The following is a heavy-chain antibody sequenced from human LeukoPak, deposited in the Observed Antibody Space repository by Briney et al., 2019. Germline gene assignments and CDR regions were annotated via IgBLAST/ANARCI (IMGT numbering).Heavy chain of an antibody. CDR3: ATVGVYYYDSSGYSSDY. CDR1: GYTFTSYY. Sequence: ASVKVSCKASGYTFTSYYMHWVRQAPGQGLEWMGVINPSGGSTSYAQKFQGRVTMTRDTSTSTVYMELSSLRSEDTAVYYCATVGVYYYDSSGYSSDYWGQGTLVTVSS. V-gene: IGHV1-46*01. D-gene: IGHD3-22*01. CDR2: INPSGGST. J-gene: IGHJ4*02.